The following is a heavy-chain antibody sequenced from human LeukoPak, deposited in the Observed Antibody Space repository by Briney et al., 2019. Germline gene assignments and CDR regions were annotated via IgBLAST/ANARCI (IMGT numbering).Heavy chain of an antibody. J-gene: IGHJ4*02. Sequence: GGSLRLSCAVSGFTFSDHYMDWVRQAPGKGLEWIGRSRNEGHSYSTDFAASVRGRASLSRDHSRNSLYLQINSPRTDDTAVYYCVALLRGIGYWGQGTLVTVSS. CDR2: SRNEGHSYST. CDR3: VALLRGIGY. V-gene: IGHV3-72*01. CDR1: GFTFSDHY. D-gene: IGHD3-10*01.